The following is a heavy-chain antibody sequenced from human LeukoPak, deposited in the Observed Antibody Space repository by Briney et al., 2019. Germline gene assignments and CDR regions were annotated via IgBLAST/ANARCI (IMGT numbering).Heavy chain of an antibody. D-gene: IGHD4-23*01. V-gene: IGHV3-30*02. CDR2: IRYDGSNK. CDR3: ASLSVVQFYFDY. CDR1: GFTFSSYG. Sequence: GGSLRLSCAASGFTFSSYGMHWVRQAPGKGLEWVAFIRYDGSNKYYADSVKGRFTISRDNPKNTLYLQMNSLRAEDTAVYYCASLSVVQFYFDYWGQGTLVTVSS. J-gene: IGHJ4*02.